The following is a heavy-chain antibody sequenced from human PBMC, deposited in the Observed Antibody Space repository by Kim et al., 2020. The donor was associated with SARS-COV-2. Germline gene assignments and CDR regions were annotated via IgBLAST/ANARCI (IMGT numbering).Heavy chain of an antibody. V-gene: IGHV4-61*02. J-gene: IGHJ4*02. CDR3: AREALGGFSIPIDS. CDR1: GGSFNSGDYC. Sequence: SETLSLTCTVSGGSFNSGDYCWTWIRQPAGKELEWIGRIYINGNTNYNPTLKRRLTMSVDTSRNQFSLILTSVTAADTALYYCAREALGGFSIPIDSWGPGLLFTVSS. CDR2: IYINGNT. D-gene: IGHD3-16*01.